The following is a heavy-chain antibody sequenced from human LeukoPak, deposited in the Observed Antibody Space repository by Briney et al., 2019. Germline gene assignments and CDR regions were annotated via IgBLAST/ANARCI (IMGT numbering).Heavy chain of an antibody. D-gene: IGHD6-19*01. V-gene: IGHV1-8*01. Sequence: VASVKVSCKASVYTFTTYDLNGVRQAPGQGLEGVGWINPNSGNTGYTQKFQGRVTMTRNTSISTAYMELSSLRSEDTAVYYCARGRGSGHKENWFDPWGQGTLVTVSS. CDR2: INPNSGNT. CDR3: ARGRGSGHKENWFDP. J-gene: IGHJ5*02. CDR1: VYTFTTYD.